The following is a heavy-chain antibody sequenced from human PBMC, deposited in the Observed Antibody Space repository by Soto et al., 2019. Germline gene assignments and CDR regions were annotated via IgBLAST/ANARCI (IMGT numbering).Heavy chain of an antibody. CDR1: GFTFDDYT. Sequence: SLRLSCAASGFTFDDYTMHWVRQAPGKGLQWVSLISWDGVSTYYADSVKGRFTISRDNSKNSLYLQMNSLRTEDTALYYCAKDRGGMDVWAKGPRSPSP. CDR3: AKDRGGMDV. V-gene: IGHV3-43*01. D-gene: IGHD3-10*01. CDR2: ISWDGVST. J-gene: IGHJ6*02.